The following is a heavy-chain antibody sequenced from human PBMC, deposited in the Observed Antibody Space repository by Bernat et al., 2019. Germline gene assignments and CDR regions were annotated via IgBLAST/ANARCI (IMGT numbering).Heavy chain of an antibody. CDR3: HRGAAEAEY. J-gene: IGHJ4*02. D-gene: IGHD6-25*01. Sequence: EVHLVESGGGLVQPGGSLKLSCAASGFNFSGSAMHWVRQTSGKGLEWVGRIRSKAHTYATAYVAAVKGRFTISRDDSKNTAFLQMSSLKTEDTAVYFCHRGAAEAEYWGRGTLVTVSS. V-gene: IGHV3-73*01. CDR2: IRSKAHTYAT. CDR1: GFNFSGSA.